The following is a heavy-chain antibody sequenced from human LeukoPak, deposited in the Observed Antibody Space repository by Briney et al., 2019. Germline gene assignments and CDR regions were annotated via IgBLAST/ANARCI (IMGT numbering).Heavy chain of an antibody. Sequence: GGSLRLSCAASGFNVGSKHMNWVRQAPGKGLEWVSGIYPGGDSYYADSLKGRFIISRDISKNTVNLQMNRLRVEDTAIYYCAKDWIQFNRVFDCFDSWGQGTLVTVSS. CDR1: GFNVGSKH. V-gene: IGHV3-53*01. D-gene: IGHD5-18*01. J-gene: IGHJ4*02. CDR3: AKDWIQFNRVFDCFDS. CDR2: IYPGGDS.